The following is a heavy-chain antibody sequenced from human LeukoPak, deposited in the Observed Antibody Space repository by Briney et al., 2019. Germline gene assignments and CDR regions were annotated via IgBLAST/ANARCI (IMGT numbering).Heavy chain of an antibody. CDR3: ARGYYSSSTSCYFFDY. CDR2: ISAYNGNT. CDR1: GYTFTSYG. D-gene: IGHD2-2*01. J-gene: IGHJ4*02. Sequence: ASVKVSCKASGYTFTSYGISWVRQAPGQGLEWMGWISAYNGNTNYAQKLQGRVTMTTDTSTSTAYMELRSLRSDDTAVYYCARGYYSSSTSCYFFDYWGQGTLVTVSS. V-gene: IGHV1-18*04.